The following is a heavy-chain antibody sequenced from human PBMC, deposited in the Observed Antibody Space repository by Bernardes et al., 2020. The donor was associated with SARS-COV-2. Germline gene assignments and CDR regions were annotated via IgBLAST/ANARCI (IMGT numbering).Heavy chain of an antibody. V-gene: IGHV4-4*07. CDR3: ARGGSYVGATNFDY. Sequence: SETLYLTCSVSRGSIASYYWTWIRQPAGKGLEWIGRIYSSGITNYNPSLKSRVSMSVDTSKNQFSLKLSSVTAADTAMYYCARGGSYVGATNFDYWGQGTLVTVSS. J-gene: IGHJ4*02. CDR1: RGSIASYY. D-gene: IGHD1-26*01. CDR2: IYSSGIT.